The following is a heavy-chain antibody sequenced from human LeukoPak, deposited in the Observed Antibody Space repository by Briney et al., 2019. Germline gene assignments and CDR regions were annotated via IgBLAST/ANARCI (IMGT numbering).Heavy chain of an antibody. CDR1: GFTFRNYA. Sequence: GGSLRLSCAASGFTFRNYAMHWVRQTPDKGLEWVAVISYDGVHKNYADSVKGRFTIPRDDPKNTLYLQMNSLRTEDTGLYYCARDEFDGYNLGPSIYWGQGTLVTVSS. CDR3: ARDEFDGYNLGPSIY. D-gene: IGHD5-24*01. CDR2: ISYDGVHK. J-gene: IGHJ4*02. V-gene: IGHV3-30*04.